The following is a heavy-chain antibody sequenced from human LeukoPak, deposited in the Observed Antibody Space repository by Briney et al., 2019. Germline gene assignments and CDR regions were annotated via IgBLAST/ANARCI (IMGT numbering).Heavy chain of an antibody. CDR2: IYSSGAT. CDR3: ARDFMAPWYNWFDR. J-gene: IGHJ5*02. D-gene: IGHD2-8*02. CDR1: GGSISSSSFY. V-gene: IGHV4-39*02. Sequence: SETLSLTCSVSGGSISSSSFYWGWIRQPPGQGLEWIGSIYSSGATSYNPSLKSRVSISVDTSKNEFSLKLSSVTAADTAVYYCARDFMAPWYNWFDRWGQGTLVTVSS.